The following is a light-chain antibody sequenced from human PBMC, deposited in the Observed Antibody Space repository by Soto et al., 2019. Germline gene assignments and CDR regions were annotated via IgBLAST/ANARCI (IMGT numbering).Light chain of an antibody. Sequence: EIVMTQSPATLSLSPGGRATLSCRASQSISNKLAWFQQIPGQAPRLLIFGASTRASDIPPRFSGRGSGTDFTLTISSLQSEDFAIYYCLQSNNWPFTFGGGTKVDSK. CDR2: GAS. CDR1: QSISNK. V-gene: IGKV3-15*01. CDR3: LQSNNWPFT. J-gene: IGKJ4*01.